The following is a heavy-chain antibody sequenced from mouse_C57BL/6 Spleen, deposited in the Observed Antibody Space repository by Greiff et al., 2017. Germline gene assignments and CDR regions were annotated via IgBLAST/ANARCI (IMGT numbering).Heavy chain of an antibody. D-gene: IGHD1-1*01. Sequence: EVMLVESGGGLVKPGGSLKLSCAASGFTFSDYGMHWVRQAPEKGLEWVAYISSGSSTIYYADTVKGRFTISRDNAKNTLFLQMTSLRSEDTARYYCAREDYYGSRGGDYWGQGTSVTVSS. J-gene: IGHJ4*01. CDR1: GFTFSDYG. V-gene: IGHV5-17*01. CDR3: AREDYYGSRGGDY. CDR2: ISSGSSTI.